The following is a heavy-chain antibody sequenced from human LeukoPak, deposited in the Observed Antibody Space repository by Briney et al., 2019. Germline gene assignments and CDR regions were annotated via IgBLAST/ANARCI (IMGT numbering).Heavy chain of an antibody. D-gene: IGHD6-13*01. CDR1: GFTFSIYS. V-gene: IGHV3-21*04. J-gene: IGHJ2*01. Sequence: GGSLRLSCAASGFTFSIYSMNWVRQAPGKGLEWVSSISSSSSYIYYADSVKGRFTISRDNAKNSLYLQMNSLRAEDTAVYYCARAERAAAGTSGANWYFDLWGRGTLVTVSS. CDR2: ISSSSSYI. CDR3: ARAERAAAGTSGANWYFDL.